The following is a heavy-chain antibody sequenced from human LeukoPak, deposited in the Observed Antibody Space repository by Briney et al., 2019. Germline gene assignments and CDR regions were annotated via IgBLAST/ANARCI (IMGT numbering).Heavy chain of an antibody. CDR2: ILPIFGTA. Sequence: SVKVSFKASGGPFSSHAISWVRQDPGQGLEWMGGILPIFGTANYAQKFKGRVTITTDESTSTAYMELSSLRSEDTAVYYCARGGVSIQLWAFDIWGQGTMVTVSS. J-gene: IGHJ3*02. CDR3: ARGGVSIQLWAFDI. CDR1: GGPFSSHA. D-gene: IGHD1-1*01. V-gene: IGHV1-69*05.